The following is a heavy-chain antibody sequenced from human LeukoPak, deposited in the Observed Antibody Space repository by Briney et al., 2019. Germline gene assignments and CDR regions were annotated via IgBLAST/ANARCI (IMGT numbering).Heavy chain of an antibody. CDR3: ARDLIMITFGGVPGMDV. CDR2: IYTSGST. CDR1: GGSISSGGYY. J-gene: IGHJ6*04. V-gene: IGHV4-61*02. Sequence: SETLSLTCTVSGGSISSGGYYWSWIRQPAGKGLEWIGRIYTSGSTNYNPSLKSRVTMSVDTSKNQFSLKLSSVTAADTAVYCCARDLIMITFGGVPGMDVWGKGTTVTVSS. D-gene: IGHD3-16*01.